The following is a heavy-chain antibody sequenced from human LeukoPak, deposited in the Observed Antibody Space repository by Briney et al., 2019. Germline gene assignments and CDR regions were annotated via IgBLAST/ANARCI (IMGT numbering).Heavy chain of an antibody. CDR1: GYTLTSYD. CDR3: ARTMVRGVIDGFDP. V-gene: IGHV1-8*01. CDR2: MNPNSGNT. D-gene: IGHD3-10*01. Sequence: ASVKVSCKASGYTLTSYDINWVRQATGQGLEWMGWMNPNSGNTGYAQKFQGRVTMTRNTSISTAYMELSSLRSEDTAVYYCARTMVRGVIDGFDPWGQGTLVTVSS. J-gene: IGHJ5*02.